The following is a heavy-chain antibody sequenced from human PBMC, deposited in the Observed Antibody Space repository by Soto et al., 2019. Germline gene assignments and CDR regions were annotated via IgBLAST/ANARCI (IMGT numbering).Heavy chain of an antibody. CDR3: ARGSSYYYDSSGPIQSPSVIVPFDY. J-gene: IGHJ4*02. CDR1: GFTFSSYA. CDR2: ISYDGSNK. Sequence: PGGSLRLSCAASGFTFSSYAMHWVRQAPGKGLEWVAVISYDGSNKYYADSVKGRFTISRDNSKNTLYLQMNSLRAEDTAVYYCARGSSYYYDSSGPIQSPSVIVPFDYWGQGTLVTVSS. D-gene: IGHD3-22*01. V-gene: IGHV3-30-3*01.